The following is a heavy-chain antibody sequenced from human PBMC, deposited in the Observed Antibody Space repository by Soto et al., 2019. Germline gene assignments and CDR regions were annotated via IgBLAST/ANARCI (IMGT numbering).Heavy chain of an antibody. D-gene: IGHD3-10*01. CDR1: GYTFTGYY. V-gene: IGHV1-2*02. Sequence: ASVKVSCKASGYTFTGYYMHWVRQAPGQGLEWMGWINPNSGGTNYAQKFQGRVTMTRDTSISTAYMELSRLRSDDTAVYYCARDSEDGLLWFGELLYYGMDVWGQGTTVTVSS. J-gene: IGHJ6*02. CDR3: ARDSEDGLLWFGELLYYGMDV. CDR2: INPNSGGT.